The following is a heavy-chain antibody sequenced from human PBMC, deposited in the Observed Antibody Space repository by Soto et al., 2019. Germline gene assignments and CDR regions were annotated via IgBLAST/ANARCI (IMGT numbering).Heavy chain of an antibody. D-gene: IGHD4-17*01. J-gene: IGHJ4*02. Sequence: ASVKVSCKASGYTFTSYYMHWVRQAPGQGLEWMGIINPSGGSTSYAQKFQGRVTMTRDTSTSTVYMELSSLRSEDTAVYYCARVVGRYDYGDYGYDYWGQGTLVTVSS. CDR1: GYTFTSYY. CDR3: ARVVGRYDYGDYGYDY. V-gene: IGHV1-46*01. CDR2: INPSGGST.